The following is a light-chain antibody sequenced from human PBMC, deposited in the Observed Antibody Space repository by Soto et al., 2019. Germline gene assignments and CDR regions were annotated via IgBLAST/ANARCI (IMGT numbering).Light chain of an antibody. J-gene: IGLJ1*01. CDR3: CSYAGSNTYV. CDR2: EGS. Sequence: QSVLTQPASVSGSPGQSITISCTGTSSDVGSYNLVSWYQQHPGKAPKLMIYEGSKWPSGVSNRFSGSKSGNTASLTISGLQDEDEADYYCCSYAGSNTYVFGIGTKLTVL. V-gene: IGLV2-23*01. CDR1: SSDVGSYNL.